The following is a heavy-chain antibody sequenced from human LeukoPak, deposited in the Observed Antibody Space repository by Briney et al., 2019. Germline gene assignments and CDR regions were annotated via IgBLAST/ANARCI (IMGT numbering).Heavy chain of an antibody. CDR3: AREGDYYDSSGSPTTAFDI. Sequence: GGSLRLSCAASEFTFSSYWMSWVRQAPGKGLEWVANIKEDGSEKYYVDSVKGRFTISRDNAKNSLYLQMNSLRAEDTAVYYCAREGDYYDSSGSPTTAFDIWGQGTMVTVSS. V-gene: IGHV3-7*01. J-gene: IGHJ3*02. D-gene: IGHD3-22*01. CDR2: IKEDGSEK. CDR1: EFTFSSYW.